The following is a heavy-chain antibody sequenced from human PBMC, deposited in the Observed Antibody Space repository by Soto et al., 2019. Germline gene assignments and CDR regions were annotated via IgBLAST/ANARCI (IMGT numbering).Heavy chain of an antibody. CDR3: ARDTKAARPPRHYYMDV. Sequence: SSETLSLTCAVDGGSFGGYYWSWIRQPPGKGLEWIGEINHSGSTNYNPSLKSRVTISVDTSKNQFSLKLSSVTAADTAVYYCARDTKAARPPRHYYMDVWGKGTTVTVSS. CDR1: GGSFGGYY. J-gene: IGHJ6*03. V-gene: IGHV4-34*01. D-gene: IGHD6-6*01. CDR2: INHSGST.